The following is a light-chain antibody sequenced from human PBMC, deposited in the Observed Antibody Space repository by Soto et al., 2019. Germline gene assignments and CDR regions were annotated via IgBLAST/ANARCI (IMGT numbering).Light chain of an antibody. CDR1: QSISSY. CDR3: QQCYSPPRT. CDR2: AAS. V-gene: IGKV1-39*01. Sequence: DIQMTQSPSSLSASVGDRVTITCRASQSISSYLNWYQQKPGKAPKLLIYAASSLQSGVPSRFSGSGSGTDFTVTISSLQPEDFATYYCQQCYSPPRTFGQGTKLEIK. J-gene: IGKJ2*01.